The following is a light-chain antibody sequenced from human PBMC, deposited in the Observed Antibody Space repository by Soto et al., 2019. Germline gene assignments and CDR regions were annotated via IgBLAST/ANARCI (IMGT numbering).Light chain of an antibody. V-gene: IGKV1-12*01. Sequence: DIPMTPSPSSVSASSGDRVTLHCRASQDISSWLAWYQQKPGKAPKLLIYAASSLQSGVPSRFSGSGSGTDFTLTISSLQPEDFATYYCQQANSFPITFGQGTRLEIK. CDR2: AAS. CDR1: QDISSW. J-gene: IGKJ5*01. CDR3: QQANSFPIT.